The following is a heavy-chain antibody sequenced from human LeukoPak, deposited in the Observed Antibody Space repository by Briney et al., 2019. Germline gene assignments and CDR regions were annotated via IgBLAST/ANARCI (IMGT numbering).Heavy chain of an antibody. CDR2: INPNSGGT. V-gene: IGHV1-2*02. D-gene: IGHD2-21*02. CDR1: GYTFTAYY. Sequence: GASVKVSCKASGYTFTAYYLHWVRQAPGQGLEWMGCINPNSGGTNYAQKFQGRVTLTRDTSISTAYMELSRLTSDDTAVYYCARAKLDDCGGDCDQYFQHWGQGTLVTVSS. J-gene: IGHJ1*01. CDR3: ARAKLDDCGGDCDQYFQH.